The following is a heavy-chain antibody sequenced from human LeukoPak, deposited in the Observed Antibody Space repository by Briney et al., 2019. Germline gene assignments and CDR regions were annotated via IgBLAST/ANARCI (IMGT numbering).Heavy chain of an antibody. D-gene: IGHD2-15*01. J-gene: IGHJ3*02. CDR1: GYSFTSYW. V-gene: IGHV5-51*01. CDR2: IYPGDSDT. CDR3: ARPLGSCTGGSCSRFDAFDI. Sequence: GESLKISCKGFGYSFTSYWIGWVRQIPGKGLEWMGIIYPGDSDTRYSPSFQGQVTISADKSISTAYLQWSSLKASDTAMYYCARPLGSCTGGSCSRFDAFDIWGQGTMVTVSS.